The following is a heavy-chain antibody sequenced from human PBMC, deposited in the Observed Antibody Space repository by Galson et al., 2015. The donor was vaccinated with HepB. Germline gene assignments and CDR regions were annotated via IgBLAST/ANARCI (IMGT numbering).Heavy chain of an antibody. CDR2: ISWNSGSI. CDR1: GFTFDDYA. V-gene: IGHV3-9*01. CDR3: AKDGGYYDSSGWGYFDY. D-gene: IGHD3-22*01. J-gene: IGHJ4*02. Sequence: SLRLSCAASGFTFDDYAMHWVRQAPGKGLEWVSGISWNSGSIGYADSVKGRFTISRDNAKNSLYLQMNSLRAEDTALYYCAKDGGYYDSSGWGYFDYWGQGTLVTVSS.